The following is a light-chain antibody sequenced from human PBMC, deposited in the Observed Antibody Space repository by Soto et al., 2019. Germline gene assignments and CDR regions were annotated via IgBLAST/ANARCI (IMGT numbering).Light chain of an antibody. CDR3: SSYTTSNTRQIV. CDR1: SSDVGGYNY. Sequence: QSVLTQPASVSGSPGQSITISCTGTSSDVGGYNYVSWYQHHPGKAPKLLIYDVSNRPSGISNRFSGSKSDNTASLTISVPQPEYEADYYCSSYTTSNTRQIVFGTGTKVTVL. J-gene: IGLJ1*01. CDR2: DVS. V-gene: IGLV2-14*03.